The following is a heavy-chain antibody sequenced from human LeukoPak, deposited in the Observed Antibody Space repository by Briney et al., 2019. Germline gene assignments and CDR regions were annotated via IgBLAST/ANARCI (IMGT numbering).Heavy chain of an antibody. J-gene: IGHJ4*02. Sequence: GASVNVSCKASGYIFTSYFMHWVRQAPGQGLEWMGIINPSGGSTTYAQKFQGRVTMTRDTSTRTVYMELSSLRSEDTAVYYCARDSRGSGTITIDYWGQGTLVTVSS. CDR2: INPSGGST. CDR3: ARDSRGSGTITIDY. CDR1: GYIFTSYF. D-gene: IGHD3-10*01. V-gene: IGHV1-46*01.